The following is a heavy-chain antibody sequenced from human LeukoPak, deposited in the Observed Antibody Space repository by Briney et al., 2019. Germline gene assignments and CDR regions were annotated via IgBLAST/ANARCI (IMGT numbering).Heavy chain of an antibody. D-gene: IGHD6-19*01. Sequence: GGSLRLSCAASGFTFSSYAMSWVRQAPGKGLEGVAVIWYDGSNKYYADSVKGRFTISRDNSKNTLYLQMNSLRAEDTAVYYCARAIAVAGEYYFDYWGQGTLVTVSS. J-gene: IGHJ4*02. CDR3: ARAIAVAGEYYFDY. V-gene: IGHV3-33*08. CDR1: GFTFSSYA. CDR2: IWYDGSNK.